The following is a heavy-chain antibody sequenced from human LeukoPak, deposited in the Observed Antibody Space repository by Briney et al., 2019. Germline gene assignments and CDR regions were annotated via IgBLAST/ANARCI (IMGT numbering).Heavy chain of an antibody. CDR1: GGSISSRTYY. D-gene: IGHD2-21*02. V-gene: IGHV4-39*07. CDR3: ARDFGDWRTDY. CDR2: INYSGKI. J-gene: IGHJ4*02. Sequence: SETLSLTCTVSGGSISSRTYYWAWIRQPPGKGLEWIGSINYSGKITYNPSPKSRVTASLDTSKNQFSLTLSSVTAADTAVYYCARDFGDWRTDYWGQGTLVTVSS.